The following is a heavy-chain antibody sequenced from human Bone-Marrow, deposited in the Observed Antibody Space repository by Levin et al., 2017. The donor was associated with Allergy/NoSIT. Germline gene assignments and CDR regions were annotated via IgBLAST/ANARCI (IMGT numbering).Heavy chain of an antibody. CDR1: DVSFNDYY. V-gene: IGHV4-59*01. CDR2: VFHSGNT. J-gene: IGHJ2*01. CDR3: ARDLGIMEGFFDL. D-gene: IGHD7-27*01. Sequence: SETLSLTCSVSDVSFNDYYWGWLRQPPGKGLEWIGSVFHSGNTNSNPSLKSRVTISVDTSKRQVSLRLTSVTPADTAVYYCARDLGIMEGFFDLWGRGTLVTVSS.